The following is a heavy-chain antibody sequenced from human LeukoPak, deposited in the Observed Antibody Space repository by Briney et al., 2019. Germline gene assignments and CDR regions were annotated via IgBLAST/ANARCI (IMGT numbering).Heavy chain of an antibody. V-gene: IGHV3-9*01. CDR1: GFTFDDYA. CDR2: ISWNSGHI. D-gene: IGHD3-10*01. Sequence: GGSLRLSCAASGFTFDDYAMRWVRQAPGKGLEWVSGISWNSGHIGYADSVKGRFTISRDNAKNSLYLQMNSLRAGDTALYYCAKDRRHTVSGGYFDLWGRGTLVIVSS. CDR3: AKDRRHTVSGGYFDL. J-gene: IGHJ2*01.